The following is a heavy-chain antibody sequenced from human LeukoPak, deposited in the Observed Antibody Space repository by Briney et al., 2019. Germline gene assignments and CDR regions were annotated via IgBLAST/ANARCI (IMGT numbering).Heavy chain of an antibody. CDR1: GFTFSSYA. CDR2: ISYDGSNK. V-gene: IGHV3-30-3*01. Sequence: PGGSLRLSCAASGFTFSSYAMHWVRQAPGKGLEGVAVISYDGSNKYYADSVKGRFTISRDNSKNTLYLQMNSLRAEDTAVYYCAREESEDGFDPWGQGTLATVSS. CDR3: AREESEDGFDP. J-gene: IGHJ5*02. D-gene: IGHD2-15*01.